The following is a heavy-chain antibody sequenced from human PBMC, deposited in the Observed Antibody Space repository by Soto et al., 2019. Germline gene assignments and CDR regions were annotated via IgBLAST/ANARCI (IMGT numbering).Heavy chain of an antibody. V-gene: IGHV4-30-4*02. CDR3: AKIRRIAAAVPFDP. J-gene: IGHJ5*02. Sequence: PLEILSLTCTVSGGSISSGDYYWSWIRQPPGKGLEWIGYIYYSGSTYYNPSLKSRVTISVDTSKNQFSLKLSSVTAADTAVYYCAKIRRIAAAVPFDPWGQGILVTVSS. D-gene: IGHD6-13*01. CDR2: IYYSGST. CDR1: GGSISSGDYY.